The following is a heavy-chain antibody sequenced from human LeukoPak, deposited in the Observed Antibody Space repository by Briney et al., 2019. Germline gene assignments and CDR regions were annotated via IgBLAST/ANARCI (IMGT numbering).Heavy chain of an antibody. Sequence: GGSLRLSCAASGFTFSSYSMNWVRQAPGKGLEWVSSISSSSSYIYYSDSVKGRFTISRDNAKNSLYLQMNSLRAEDTAVYCCARDLGDGYNYWGQGTLVTVSS. D-gene: IGHD5-24*01. CDR2: ISSSSSYI. J-gene: IGHJ4*02. V-gene: IGHV3-21*01. CDR1: GFTFSSYS. CDR3: ARDLGDGYNY.